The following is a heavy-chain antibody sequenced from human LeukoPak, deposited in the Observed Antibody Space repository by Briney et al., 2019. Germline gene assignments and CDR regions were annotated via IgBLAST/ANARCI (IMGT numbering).Heavy chain of an antibody. CDR2: ISAYNGNT. Sequence: ASVKVSCKASGYTFTSYGISWVRQAPGQGLEWMGWISAYNGNTNYAQKLQGRVTMTTDTSTSTAYMELSSLRSEDTAVYYCARARAIAADYDSSGYYLPDFDYWGQGTLVTVSS. CDR1: GYTFTSYG. CDR3: ARARAIAADYDSSGYYLPDFDY. D-gene: IGHD3-22*01. J-gene: IGHJ4*02. V-gene: IGHV1-18*01.